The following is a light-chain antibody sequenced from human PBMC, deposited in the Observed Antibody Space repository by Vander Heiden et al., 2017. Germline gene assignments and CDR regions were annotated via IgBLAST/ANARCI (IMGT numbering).Light chain of an antibody. V-gene: IGLV6-57*01. Sequence: NFMLTPPHSVSESPGKTVTISCTRSSGNIARNYVQWYQQRPGSSPTTGIVVYNQRSSGVPDRFSFSIDSSSNSASLTISGLKTEDEADYYCQSYDSSNRVVFGGGTKLTVL. J-gene: IGLJ2*01. CDR2: VYN. CDR1: SGNIARNY. CDR3: QSYDSSNRVV.